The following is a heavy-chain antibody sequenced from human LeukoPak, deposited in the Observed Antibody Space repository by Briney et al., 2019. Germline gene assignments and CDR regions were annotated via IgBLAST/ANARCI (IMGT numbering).Heavy chain of an antibody. Sequence: SETLSLTCTVSGGSISSYYWSWIRQPPGKGLEWIEYIYTSGSTNYNPSLKSRVTISVDTSKNQFSLKLSSVTAADTAVYYCARHAAAAGPYYFDYWGQGTLVTVSS. CDR2: IYTSGST. D-gene: IGHD6-13*01. J-gene: IGHJ4*02. V-gene: IGHV4-4*09. CDR1: GGSISSYY. CDR3: ARHAAAAGPYYFDY.